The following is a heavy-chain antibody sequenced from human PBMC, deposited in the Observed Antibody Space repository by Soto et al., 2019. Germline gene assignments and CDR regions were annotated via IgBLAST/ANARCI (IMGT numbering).Heavy chain of an antibody. D-gene: IGHD6-13*01. V-gene: IGHV3-23*01. CDR3: AKENGYSSSWEKIDY. Sequence: RGSLRLSCAASGFTFSSYAMSWVRQAPARGLEWVSAIGGSDSSTDYADCVKGWFTISRDNSKNTLYLQMNSMRAEDTTVYYCAKENGYSSSWEKIDYWGQGTLVTVSS. CDR1: GFTFSSYA. J-gene: IGHJ4*02. CDR2: IGGSDSST.